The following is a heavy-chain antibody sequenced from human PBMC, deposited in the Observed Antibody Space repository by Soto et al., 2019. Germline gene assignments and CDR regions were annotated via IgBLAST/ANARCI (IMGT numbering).Heavy chain of an antibody. D-gene: IGHD3-22*01. CDR2: ISGSGGST. V-gene: IGHV3-23*01. CDR3: AKLIVVVIIGSIDY. CDR1: GFTFSSYA. J-gene: IGHJ4*02. Sequence: GGSLRLSCAASGFTFSSYAMSWVRQAPGKGLEWVSAISGSGGSTYYADSVKGRFTISRDNSKNTLYLQMNSLRAEDTAVYYCAKLIVVVIIGSIDYWGQGTLVTVSS.